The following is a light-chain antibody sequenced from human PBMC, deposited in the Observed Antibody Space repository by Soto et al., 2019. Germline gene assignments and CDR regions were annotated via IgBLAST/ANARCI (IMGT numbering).Light chain of an antibody. CDR3: QSYDSSLSGSYV. Sequence: QCVLTKPPSVYGAPGERVTISCTGSSSNIGAGYDVHWYQQLPGTAPKLLIYGNSNRPSGVPDRFSGSKSGTSASLAITGLQAEDEADYYCQSYDSSLSGSYVFGTGTKVTVL. V-gene: IGLV1-40*01. CDR2: GNS. CDR1: SSNIGAGYD. J-gene: IGLJ1*01.